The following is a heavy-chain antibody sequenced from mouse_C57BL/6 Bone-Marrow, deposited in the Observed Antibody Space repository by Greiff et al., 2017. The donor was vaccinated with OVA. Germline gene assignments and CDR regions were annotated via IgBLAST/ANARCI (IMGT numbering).Heavy chain of an antibody. CDR3: ARDNYGNYNFDY. J-gene: IGHJ2*01. CDR1: GFTFSDYY. D-gene: IGHD2-1*01. Sequence: VQLKESEGGLVQPGSSMKLSCTASGFTFSDYYMAWVRPVPEKGLEWVANINYDGSSTYYLDSLKSRFIISRDNAKNILYLQMSSLKSEDTATYYCARDNYGNYNFDYWGQGTTLTVSS. V-gene: IGHV5-16*01. CDR2: INYDGSST.